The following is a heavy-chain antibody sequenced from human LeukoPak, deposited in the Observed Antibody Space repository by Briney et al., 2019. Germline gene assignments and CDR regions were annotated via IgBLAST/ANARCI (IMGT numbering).Heavy chain of an antibody. CDR1: GGSISPYY. CDR3: ARHDGSGLPFDY. CDR2: TFYGGST. D-gene: IGHD6-25*01. Sequence: PSETLSLTCTVSGGSISPYYWSWIRQPPGKGLEWIGYTFYGGSTNYNPSLKSRVTISVDTSKNQFSLKLSSVTAADTAVYFCARHDGSGLPFDYWGQGTLVTVSS. V-gene: IGHV4-59*08. J-gene: IGHJ4*02.